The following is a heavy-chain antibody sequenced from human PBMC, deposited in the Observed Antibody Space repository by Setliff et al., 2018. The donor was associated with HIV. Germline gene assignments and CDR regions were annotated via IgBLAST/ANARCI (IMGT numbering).Heavy chain of an antibody. D-gene: IGHD6-19*01. CDR1: GFTFSGSA. CDR2: IRSKANNYAT. Sequence: LRLSCAASGFTFSGSAMHWVRQASGKGLEWVGRIRSKANNYATAYAASVKGRFIISRDDSKDTAYLQMNSLKTEDTAVYYCTRTVAGTDYWGQGTLVTVSS. V-gene: IGHV3-73*01. CDR3: TRTVAGTDY. J-gene: IGHJ4*02.